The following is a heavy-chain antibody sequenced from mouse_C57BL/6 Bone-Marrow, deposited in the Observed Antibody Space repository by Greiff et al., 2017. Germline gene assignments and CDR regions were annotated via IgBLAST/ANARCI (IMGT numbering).Heavy chain of an antibody. J-gene: IGHJ4*01. D-gene: IGHD2-4*01. CDR1: GYSITSGYF. CDR3: ARDDYVLYAMDY. CDR2: ISYSGSN. V-gene: IGHV3-6*01. Sequence: VQLKESGPGLVKPSQSLSLTCSVTGYSITSGYFYYLIQPFPGNLLGCVCYISYSGSNNYNPTLKNRISITRDTSKNQFFLKWNSVTTEDTATYYCARDDYVLYAMDYWGQGTSVTVSS.